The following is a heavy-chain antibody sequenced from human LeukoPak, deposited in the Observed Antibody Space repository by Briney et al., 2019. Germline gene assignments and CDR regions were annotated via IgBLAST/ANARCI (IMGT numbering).Heavy chain of an antibody. V-gene: IGHV5-51*01. CDR2: IYPGDSDT. CDR1: GYSFTSYW. CDR3: ARYNNFWSGYSDY. Sequence: GESLKISCKGYGYSFTSYWIGWVRQMPGKGLGWMGFIYPGDSDTRYSPSFQGQVTTSADKSISTAYLQWSSLKASDTAMYYCARYNNFWSGYSDYWGQGTLVTVSS. J-gene: IGHJ4*02. D-gene: IGHD3-3*01.